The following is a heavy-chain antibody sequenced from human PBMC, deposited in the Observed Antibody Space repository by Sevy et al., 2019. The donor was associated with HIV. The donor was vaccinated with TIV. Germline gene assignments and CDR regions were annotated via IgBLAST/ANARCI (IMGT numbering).Heavy chain of an antibody. V-gene: IGHV3-72*01. CDR3: LRGPDCGGGGCQRVNPYCLDA. CDR1: GFTFSDHY. D-gene: IGHD2-15*01. Sequence: GGFLRLSCAASGFTFSDHYLDWVRQAPGKGLEWIGRIRNDPNSYTTEYAASVKGRFTISRDDSKNSMYLEMNSVKTEDSAVYCCLRGPDCGGGGCQRVNPYCLDAWGKGAPVIVSS. J-gene: IGHJ6*03. CDR2: IRNDPNSYTT.